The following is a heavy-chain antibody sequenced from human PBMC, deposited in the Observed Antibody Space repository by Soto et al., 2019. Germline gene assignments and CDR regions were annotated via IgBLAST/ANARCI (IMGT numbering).Heavy chain of an antibody. D-gene: IGHD3-22*01. CDR1: GGTFSSYA. Sequence: SVKVSCKASGGTFSSYAISWVRQAPGQGLEWMGGIIPIFGTANYAQKFQGRVTITADESTSTAYMGLSSLRSEDTAVYYCAASLVVVDAFDIWGQGTMVTVSS. CDR2: IIPIFGTA. J-gene: IGHJ3*02. V-gene: IGHV1-69*13. CDR3: AASLVVVDAFDI.